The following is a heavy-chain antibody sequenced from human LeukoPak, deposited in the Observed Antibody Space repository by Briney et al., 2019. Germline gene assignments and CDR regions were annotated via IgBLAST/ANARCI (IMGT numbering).Heavy chain of an antibody. V-gene: IGHV4-59*08. J-gene: IGHJ4*02. CDR2: IYYSGST. Sequence: SQTQSLTCTVSGGSISSYYWSWIRQPPGKGLEWIGYIYYSGSTNYNPSLKSRVTISVDTSKNQFSLKLSSVTAADTAVYYCARRGCSGGSCYTDYWGQGTLVTVSS. D-gene: IGHD2-15*01. CDR3: ARRGCSGGSCYTDY. CDR1: GGSISSYY.